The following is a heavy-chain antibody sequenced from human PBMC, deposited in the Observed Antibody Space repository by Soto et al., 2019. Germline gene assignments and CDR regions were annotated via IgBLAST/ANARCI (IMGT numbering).Heavy chain of an antibody. V-gene: IGHV4-59*08. D-gene: IGHD5-18*01. J-gene: IGHJ4*01. Sequence: QVQLHESGPGLVRPSETLSLTCTVSGGSIDNYYWSWIRQPPGKGLEWAGYIYYTGATSYNPSLESRITISLDTPKNQFSLKLTSVTAADTAVYYCARMGEAVDTFPFDSWGRGTLVTVSS. CDR2: IYYTGAT. CDR1: GGSIDNYY. CDR3: ARMGEAVDTFPFDS.